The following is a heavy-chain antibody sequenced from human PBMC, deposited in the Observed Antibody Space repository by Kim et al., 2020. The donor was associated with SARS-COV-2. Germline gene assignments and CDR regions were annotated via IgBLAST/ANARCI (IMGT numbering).Heavy chain of an antibody. J-gene: IGHJ6*02. V-gene: IGHV4-59*13. D-gene: IGHD6-13*01. Sequence: SETLSLTCTVSGGSISSYYWSWIRQPPGKGLEWIGYIYYSGSTNYNPSLKSRVTISVDTSKNQFSLKLSSVTAADTAVYYCARAGYSSSWSTRGYYYGMDVWGQGTTVTVSS. CDR1: GGSISSYY. CDR2: IYYSGST. CDR3: ARAGYSSSWSTRGYYYGMDV.